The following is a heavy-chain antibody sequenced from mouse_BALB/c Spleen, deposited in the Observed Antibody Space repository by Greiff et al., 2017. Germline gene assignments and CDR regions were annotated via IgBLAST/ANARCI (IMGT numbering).Heavy chain of an antibody. V-gene: IGHV1S82*01. CDR1: GYSFTSYW. CDR2: IHPSASET. CDR3: ARPYRYDGRTVVAY. D-gene: IGHD2-14*01. Sequence: VQLQQPGAELVRPGASVKLSCKASGYSFTSYWMNWVKQRPGQGLEWIGMIHPSASETRLNQKFKDKATLTVDKSSSTAYMQLSSPTSEDSAVDYCARPYRYDGRTVVAYWGQGTLVTVSA. J-gene: IGHJ3*01.